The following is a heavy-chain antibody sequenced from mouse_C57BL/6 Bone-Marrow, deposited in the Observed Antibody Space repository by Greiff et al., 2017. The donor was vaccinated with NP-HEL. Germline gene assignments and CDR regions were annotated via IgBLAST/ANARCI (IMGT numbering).Heavy chain of an antibody. CDR3: ARLATTVVATRRYAMDY. D-gene: IGHD1-1*01. J-gene: IGHJ4*01. V-gene: IGHV1-81*01. Sequence: VQLKESGAELARPGASVKLSCKASGYTFTSYGISWVKQRTGQGLEWIGEIYPRSGNTYYNEKFKGKATLTADKSSSTAYMELRSLTSEDSAVYFCARLATTVVATRRYAMDYWGQGTSVTVSS. CDR1: GYTFTSYG. CDR2: IYPRSGNT.